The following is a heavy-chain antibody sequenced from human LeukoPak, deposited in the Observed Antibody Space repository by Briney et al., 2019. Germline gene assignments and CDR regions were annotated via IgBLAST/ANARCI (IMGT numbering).Heavy chain of an antibody. CDR1: GFTFNNYN. J-gene: IGHJ4*02. Sequence: GGSLRLSCAASGFTFNNYNMNWVRQAPGKGLEWVSAISGSGGSTYYADSVKGRFTISRDNSKNTLYLQMNSLRAEDTAKYYCATMLGYCSTTSCFINYWGQGTLVTVSS. CDR3: ATMLGYCSTTSCFINY. V-gene: IGHV3-23*01. D-gene: IGHD2-2*01. CDR2: ISGSGGST.